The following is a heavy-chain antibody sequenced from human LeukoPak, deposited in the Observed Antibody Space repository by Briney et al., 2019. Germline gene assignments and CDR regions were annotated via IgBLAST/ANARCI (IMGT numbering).Heavy chain of an antibody. CDR3: VGGFSSSGF. CDR1: GFTFSSYS. Sequence: PGGSLRLSCAASGFTFSSYSMNWVRQAPGKGLEWVSYISSSSSTIYYADSVKGRFTISRDNAKNSLYLQMNSLRAEDTAVYYCVGGFSSSGFWGQGTLVTVSS. V-gene: IGHV3-48*01. CDR2: ISSSSSTI. D-gene: IGHD6-19*01. J-gene: IGHJ4*02.